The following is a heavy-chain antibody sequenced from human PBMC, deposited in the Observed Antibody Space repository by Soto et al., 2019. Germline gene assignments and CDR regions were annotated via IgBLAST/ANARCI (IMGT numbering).Heavy chain of an antibody. Sequence: NFQGRVTITRDTSASTAYMELSSLRFEDTAVYYCARGKGYNWNRGWFDPWGQGTLVTVSS. J-gene: IGHJ5*02. D-gene: IGHD1-20*01. V-gene: IGHV1-3*01. CDR3: ARGKGYNWNRGWFDP.